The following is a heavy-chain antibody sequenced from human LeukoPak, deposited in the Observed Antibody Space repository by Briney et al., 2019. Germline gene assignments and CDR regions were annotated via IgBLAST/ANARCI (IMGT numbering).Heavy chain of an antibody. CDR1: GYTFTSYA. CDR3: ARDRYGDGFAHFDY. Sequence: ASVKVSCKASGYTFTSYAMHWVRQAPGQGLEWLGWITPSGGTNYPQKFQGRVAITRDTSITTAYMDLSRLTSDDTAVYYCARDRYGDGFAHFDYWGQGALVTVSS. V-gene: IGHV1-2*02. CDR2: ITPSGGT. J-gene: IGHJ4*02. D-gene: IGHD5-24*01.